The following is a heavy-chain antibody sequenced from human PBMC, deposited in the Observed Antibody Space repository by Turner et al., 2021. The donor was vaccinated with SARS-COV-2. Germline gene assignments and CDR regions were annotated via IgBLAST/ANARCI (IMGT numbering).Heavy chain of an antibody. CDR3: ATGVAVAGTPSDYYYYYGMDV. V-gene: IGHV1-24*01. J-gene: IGHJ6*02. Sequence: QVQLVQSGAEVKKPGASVKVSCKVSGYTRTELSMHWVRQAPGKGLEWMGGFDPEDGETIYAQKCQGRVTMTEDTSTDTAYMELSSLRSEDTAVYYCATGVAVAGTPSDYYYYYGMDVWGQGTTVTVSS. CDR2: FDPEDGET. CDR1: GYTRTELS. D-gene: IGHD6-19*01.